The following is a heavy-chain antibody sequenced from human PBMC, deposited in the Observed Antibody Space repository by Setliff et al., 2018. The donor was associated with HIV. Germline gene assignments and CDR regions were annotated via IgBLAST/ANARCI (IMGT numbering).Heavy chain of an antibody. CDR3: ASGEDSGTYGEPYDS. Sequence: SETLSLTCSVSGGSISSSTYYWGWIRQPPGKGLEWIGGIYYTGSAHNNPSLKSRVTISVDTSKNQFSMKLTTLTAADTTVYYCASGEDSGTYGEPYDSWGQGALVTVSS. CDR1: GGSISSSTYY. D-gene: IGHD1-26*01. CDR2: IYYTGSA. J-gene: IGHJ4*02. V-gene: IGHV4-39*01.